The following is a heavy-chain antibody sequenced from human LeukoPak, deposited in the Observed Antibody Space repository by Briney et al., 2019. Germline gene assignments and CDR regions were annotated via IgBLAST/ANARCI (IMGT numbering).Heavy chain of an antibody. CDR1: GFTFNNYA. CDR2: ISSSGGST. V-gene: IGHV3-23*01. CDR3: AKRGVAGTFYFDY. D-gene: IGHD6-19*01. Sequence: GGSLRLSCAASGFTFNNYAMSWVRQAPGKGLEWVSTISSSGGSTYYADSVKGRFTIPRDNSKNTLYLQMNSLRADDTAVHYCAKRGVAGTFYFDYWGQGTLVTVSS. J-gene: IGHJ4*02.